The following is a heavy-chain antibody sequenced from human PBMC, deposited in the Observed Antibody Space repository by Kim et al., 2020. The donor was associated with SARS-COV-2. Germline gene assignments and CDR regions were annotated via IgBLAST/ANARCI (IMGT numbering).Heavy chain of an antibody. V-gene: IGHV3-7*03. CDR3: ARDGPLGFDP. J-gene: IGHJ5*02. Sequence: EKYYVDYVKGRFTISRDNAKNSLYLQMNSLRAEDTAVYYCARDGPLGFDPWGQGTLVTVSS. CDR2: EK.